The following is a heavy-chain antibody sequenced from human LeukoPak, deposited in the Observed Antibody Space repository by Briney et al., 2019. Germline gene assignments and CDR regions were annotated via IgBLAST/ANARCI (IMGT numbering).Heavy chain of an antibody. D-gene: IGHD1-1*01. J-gene: IGHJ6*03. V-gene: IGHV3-23*01. Sequence: PGGSLRLSCAASGFTFSSYAMSWVRQAPGKGLEWVSAISGSGGSTYYADSVKGRFTISRDNFKNTLYLQMNSLRAEDTAVYYCAKNPAIRVEPHYYYYYMDVWGKGTTVTVSS. CDR3: AKNPAIRVEPHYYYYYMDV. CDR1: GFTFSSYA. CDR2: ISGSGGST.